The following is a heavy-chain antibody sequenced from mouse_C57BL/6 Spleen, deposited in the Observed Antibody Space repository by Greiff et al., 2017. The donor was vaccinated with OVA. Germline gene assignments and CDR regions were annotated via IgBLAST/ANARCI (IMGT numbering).Heavy chain of an antibody. CDR1: GYTFTDYN. CDR3: ARRRGFSFAY. CDR2: INPNNGGN. Sequence: VQLQQSGPELVKPGASVKIPCKASGYTFTDYNMDWVKQSHGKSLEWIGDINPNNGGNIYNQKFKGKATLTVDKSSSTAYMELRSLTSEDTAVYYCARRRGFSFAYWGQGTLVTVSA. J-gene: IGHJ3*01. V-gene: IGHV1-18*01.